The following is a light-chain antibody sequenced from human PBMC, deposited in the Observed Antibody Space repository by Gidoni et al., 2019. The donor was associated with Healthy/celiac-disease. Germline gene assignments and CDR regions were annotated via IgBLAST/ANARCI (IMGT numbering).Light chain of an antibody. CDR3: QLRYSTPRYT. CDR2: AAS. V-gene: IGKV1-39*01. CDR1: QIISSY. J-gene: IGKJ2*01. Sequence: TLSASVGSRVTISCRDSQIISSYLAWYQHKPGQSPMLLLYAASSLHIGVPSRFSGSGSGTVFTLTISSLQPEDFATYYCQLRYSTPRYTFGQGTKVEIK.